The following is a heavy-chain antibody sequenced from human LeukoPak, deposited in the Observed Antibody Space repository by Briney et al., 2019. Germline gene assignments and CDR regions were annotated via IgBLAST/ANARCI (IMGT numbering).Heavy chain of an antibody. J-gene: IGHJ4*02. CDR3: ARDIMPGDYFDY. V-gene: IGHV3-66*01. CDR1: GFTVSSNY. D-gene: IGHD2-2*01. CDR2: IYSGGST. Sequence: GGSLRLSCAASGFTVSSNYMSWVRQAPGKGLEWVSVIYSGGSTYYADSVKGRFTISRDNSKNTLYLQMNSLRAEDTAVYYCARDIMPGDYFDYWGQGTLVTVSS.